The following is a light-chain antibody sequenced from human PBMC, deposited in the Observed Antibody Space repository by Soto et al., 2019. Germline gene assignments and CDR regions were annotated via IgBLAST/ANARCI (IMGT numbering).Light chain of an antibody. CDR3: SSYTSSSTNVV. V-gene: IGLV2-14*01. J-gene: IGLJ2*01. CDR1: SSDVGGYNY. Sequence: QSALTQPASVSGSPGQSITISCTGTSSDVGGYNYVSWYQQHPGKAPNPMIYEVSNRPSGVANRFSGSKSGNTASLTISGLQAEDEADYYCSSYTSSSTNVVFGGGTKLTVL. CDR2: EVS.